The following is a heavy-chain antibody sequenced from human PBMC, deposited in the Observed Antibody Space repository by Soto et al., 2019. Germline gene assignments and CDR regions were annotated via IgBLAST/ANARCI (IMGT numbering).Heavy chain of an antibody. V-gene: IGHV3-23*01. D-gene: IGHD3-16*02. J-gene: IGHJ4*02. CDR2: ISGSGVSA. CDR1: GFTFSNYA. CDR3: NFGSGGEIVVALDY. Sequence: GGSLRLSCATSGFTFSNYAMSWVRQAPGKGLEWVSGISGSGVSAYYADSVKGRFTISRDNSKNKLYLQMNSLRAEDTAVYYCNFGSGGEIVVALDYWGQGTLVTVSS.